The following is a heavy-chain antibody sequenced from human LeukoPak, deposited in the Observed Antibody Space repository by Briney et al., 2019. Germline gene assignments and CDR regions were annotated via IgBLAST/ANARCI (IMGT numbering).Heavy chain of an antibody. Sequence: SETLSLTCTVSGGSISSYYWSWIRQPPGKGLEWIGYIYNSGSTNYNPSLKGRVTISVDTSQNQFSLRLSSVTAADTAVYYCARGYCSGGGCYPRGSWFDPWGQGTLVIVSS. CDR1: GGSISSYY. D-gene: IGHD2-15*01. CDR3: ARGYCSGGGCYPRGSWFDP. J-gene: IGHJ5*02. CDR2: IYNSGST. V-gene: IGHV4-59*01.